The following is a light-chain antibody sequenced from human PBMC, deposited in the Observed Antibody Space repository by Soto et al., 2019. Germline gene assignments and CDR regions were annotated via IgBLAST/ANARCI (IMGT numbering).Light chain of an antibody. V-gene: IGLV1-40*01. CDR2: GNR. Sequence: QSVLTQPPSVSGAPGQSVTISCTGSSSNIGTGYEVQWYQQLPGTVPRLLIFGNRNRTSGVPDRFSGSKSGASAFLAITGPQADDEADYYCQSYDTRLYYVFGSGTKVTVL. CDR3: QSYDTRLYYV. J-gene: IGLJ1*01. CDR1: SSNIGTGYE.